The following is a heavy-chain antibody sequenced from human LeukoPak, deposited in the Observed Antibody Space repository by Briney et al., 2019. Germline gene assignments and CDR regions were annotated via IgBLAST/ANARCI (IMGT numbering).Heavy chain of an antibody. CDR3: ARVSLGNEPGSPQNYYYYGMDV. V-gene: IGHV1-69*13. CDR2: IIPIFGTA. Sequence: SVKVSCKASGYTFNNYAISWVRQAPGQGLEWMGGIIPIFGTANYAQKFQGRVTITADESTSTAYMELSSLRSEDTAVYYCARVSLGNEPGSPQNYYYYGMDVWGQGTTVTVSS. J-gene: IGHJ6*02. CDR1: GYTFNNYA.